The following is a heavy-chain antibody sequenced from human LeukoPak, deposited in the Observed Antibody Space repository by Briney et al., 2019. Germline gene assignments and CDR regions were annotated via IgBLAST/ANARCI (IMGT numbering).Heavy chain of an antibody. D-gene: IGHD4-17*01. CDR1: GYTFTSYD. CDR3: ARSHPLRYEVTTWGLIDY. CDR2: MNPNSGNT. Sequence: GASVKVSCKAPGYTFTSYDINWVRQATGQGLEWMGWMNPNSGNTGYAQKFQGRVTMTRNTSISTAYMELSSLRSEDTAVYYCARSHPLRYEVTTWGLIDYWGQGTLVTVSS. J-gene: IGHJ4*02. V-gene: IGHV1-8*01.